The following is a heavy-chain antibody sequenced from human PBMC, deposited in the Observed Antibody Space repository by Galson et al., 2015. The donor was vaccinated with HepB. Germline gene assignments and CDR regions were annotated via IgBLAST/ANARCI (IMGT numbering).Heavy chain of an antibody. CDR2: IYYSGST. CDR1: GGSISSGGYY. Sequence: TLSLTCTVSGGSISSGGYYWSWIRQPPGKGLEWIGYIYYSGSTYYNPSLKSRVTISVDTSKNQFSLKLSSVTAADTAVYYCARVGFSPGIAARSYWFDPWGQGTLVTVSS. V-gene: IGHV4-30-4*08. D-gene: IGHD6-6*01. J-gene: IGHJ5*02. CDR3: ARVGFSPGIAARSYWFDP.